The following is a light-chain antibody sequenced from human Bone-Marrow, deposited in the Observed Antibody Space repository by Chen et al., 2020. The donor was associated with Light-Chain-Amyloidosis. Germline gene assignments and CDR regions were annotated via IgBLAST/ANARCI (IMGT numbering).Light chain of an antibody. V-gene: IGLV2-23*01. CDR2: EDT. CDR1: NNDVGGHAF. J-gene: IGLJ3*02. Sequence: QSALTQPASVSGFPGQSITISCTGTNNDVGGHAFVSWYQRHPGKAPKFLVYEDTERSSGVSNRFSESKSGNTASLTISGLQAEDGADYYCSSFAAGSTWVFGGGTSLTVL. CDR3: SSFAAGSTWV.